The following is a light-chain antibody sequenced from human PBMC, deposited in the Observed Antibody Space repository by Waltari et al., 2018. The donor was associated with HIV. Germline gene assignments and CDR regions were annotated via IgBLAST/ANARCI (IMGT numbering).Light chain of an antibody. J-gene: IGKJ3*01. CDR2: GAS. V-gene: IGKV1-39*01. CDR3: LQTYITPLT. CDR1: QNIDTF. Sequence: DIQMTQSPPSLSASVGGRVTITCRPSQNIDTFVSWYQQKPGEAPRLLISGASAVQSGVPSRFSGSGSGTDFTLTISSLQPEDFATYFCLQTYITPLTFGPGTKVYVK.